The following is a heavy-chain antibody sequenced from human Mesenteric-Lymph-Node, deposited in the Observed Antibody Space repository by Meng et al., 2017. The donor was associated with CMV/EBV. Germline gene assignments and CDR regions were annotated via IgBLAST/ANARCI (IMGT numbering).Heavy chain of an antibody. CDR1: GFTFSSYS. V-gene: IGHV3-21*01. CDR2: ISSSSSYI. CDR3: ARFYDSSGSKVFDY. J-gene: IGHJ4*02. D-gene: IGHD3-22*01. Sequence: GESLKISCAASGFTFSSYSMNWVRQAPGKGLEWVSSISSSSSYIYYADSVKGRFTISRDNAKNSVFLQMNSLRAEDTALYYCARFYDSSGSKVFDYWGQGTLVTVSS.